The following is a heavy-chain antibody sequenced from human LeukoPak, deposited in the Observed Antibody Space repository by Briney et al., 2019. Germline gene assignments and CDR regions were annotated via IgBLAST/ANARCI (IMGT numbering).Heavy chain of an antibody. D-gene: IGHD4-17*01. Sequence: ASVKVSCKASGYTFTSYGISWVRQAPGQGLEWMGWISAYNGNTNYAQKLQGRVTMTTDTSTSTAYMELRSLRSDDTAVYYCATENPYGDYFDYWGQGTLVTVSS. CDR3: ATENPYGDYFDY. CDR1: GYTFTSYG. CDR2: ISAYNGNT. J-gene: IGHJ4*02. V-gene: IGHV1-18*01.